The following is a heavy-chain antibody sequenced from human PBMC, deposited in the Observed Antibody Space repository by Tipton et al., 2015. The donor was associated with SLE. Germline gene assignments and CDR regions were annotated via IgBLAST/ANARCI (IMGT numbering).Heavy chain of an antibody. Sequence: TLSLTCAVYGGSFSGYYWSWIRQPPGKGLEWIGEINHSGSTNNNPSLKSRVTISVDTSKNQFSLKLSSVTAADTAVYYCASKIASALDYWGQGTLVTVSS. CDR2: INHSGST. D-gene: IGHD6-13*01. V-gene: IGHV4-34*01. J-gene: IGHJ4*02. CDR3: ASKIASALDY. CDR1: GGSFSGYY.